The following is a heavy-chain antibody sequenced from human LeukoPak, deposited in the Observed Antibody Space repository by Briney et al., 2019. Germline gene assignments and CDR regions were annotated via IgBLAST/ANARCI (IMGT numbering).Heavy chain of an antibody. V-gene: IGHV3-7*01. J-gene: IGHJ3*02. D-gene: IGHD2-2*01. CDR1: GFTFSSYW. CDR3: AKDRVYQLLDAFDI. Sequence: GGSLRLSCAASGFTFSSYWLTWVRQAPGKGLEWVANIKQDGSAKYYVDSVKGRFTISRDNAKNSLYLQMNSLRAEDTAVYYCAKDRVYQLLDAFDIWGQGTMVTVSS. CDR2: IKQDGSAK.